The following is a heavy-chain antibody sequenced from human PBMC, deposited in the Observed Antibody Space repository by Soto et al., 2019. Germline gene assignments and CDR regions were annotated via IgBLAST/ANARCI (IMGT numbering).Heavy chain of an antibody. CDR1: GFTFSNAW. J-gene: IGHJ6*02. Sequence: GGSLRLSCAASGFTFSNAWMSWVRQAPGKGLEWVGRIKSKTDGGTTDYAAPVKGRFTISRDDSKNTLYLQMNSLKTEDTAVYYCTTNYVDTAPVFVWGQGTTVTVSS. CDR3: TTNYVDTAPVFV. CDR2: IKSKTDGGTT. D-gene: IGHD5-18*01. V-gene: IGHV3-15*01.